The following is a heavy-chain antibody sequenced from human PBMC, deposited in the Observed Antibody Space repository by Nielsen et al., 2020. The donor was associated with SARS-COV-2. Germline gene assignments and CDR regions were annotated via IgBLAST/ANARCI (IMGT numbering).Heavy chain of an antibody. Sequence: ASVKVSCKASGYTFTSYYMHWVRQAPGQGLEWMGIINPSGGSTSYAQKFQGRVTMTRDTSKNQFSLKLSSVTAAETAVYYCARHLSITIFGVVISPAWFDPWGQGTLVTVSS. V-gene: IGHV1-46*01. CDR3: ARHLSITIFGVVISPAWFDP. D-gene: IGHD3-3*01. CDR1: GYTFTSYY. J-gene: IGHJ5*02. CDR2: INPSGGST.